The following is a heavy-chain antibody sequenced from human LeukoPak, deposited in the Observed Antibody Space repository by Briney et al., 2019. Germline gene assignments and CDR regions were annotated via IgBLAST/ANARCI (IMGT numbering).Heavy chain of an antibody. CDR2: IYPGDSDT. Sequence: ASVKVSCKASGYSFTSYWIGWVRQMPGKGLEWMGIIYPGDSDTRYSPSFQGQVTISADKSISTAYLQWSSLKASDTAMYYCARPERSGGQPDAFDIWGQGTMVTVSS. CDR3: ARPERSGGQPDAFDI. D-gene: IGHD2-15*01. V-gene: IGHV5-51*01. CDR1: GYSFTSYW. J-gene: IGHJ3*02.